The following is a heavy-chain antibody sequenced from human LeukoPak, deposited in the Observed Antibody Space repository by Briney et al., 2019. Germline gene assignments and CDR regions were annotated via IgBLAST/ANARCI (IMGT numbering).Heavy chain of an antibody. CDR1: KFTFSSYW. V-gene: IGHV3-7*01. CDR2: IKQDGSEK. D-gene: IGHD2-2*02. CDR3: ARQYCSSRSCCTDAFDI. Sequence: GGSLRLSCAASKFTFSSYWMSWVRQAPGKGLEWVANIKQDGSEKYYVDSVKGRFTISRDNAKNSVWLQMNSLRAEDTAVYYCARQYCSSRSCCTDAFDIWGQGTMVTVSS. J-gene: IGHJ3*02.